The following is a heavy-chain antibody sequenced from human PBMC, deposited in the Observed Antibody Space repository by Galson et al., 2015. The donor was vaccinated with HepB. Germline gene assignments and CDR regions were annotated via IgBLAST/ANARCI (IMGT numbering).Heavy chain of an antibody. D-gene: IGHD1-26*01. Sequence: SCTVSGGSISSGDYYWSWIRQPPGKGLEWIGYIYYSGSTYYNPSLKSRVTISLDTSKNQFSLKLSSVTAADTAVYYCARVGAASGPYYYYYMDVWGKGTTVTVSS. CDR1: GGSISSGDYY. CDR3: ARVGAASGPYYYYYMDV. J-gene: IGHJ6*03. V-gene: IGHV4-30-4*01. CDR2: IYYSGST.